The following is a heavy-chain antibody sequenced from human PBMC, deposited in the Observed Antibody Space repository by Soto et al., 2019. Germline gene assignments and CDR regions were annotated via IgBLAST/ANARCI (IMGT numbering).Heavy chain of an antibody. CDR2: ISYSGST. J-gene: IGHJ4*02. V-gene: IGHV4-59*01. Sequence: QVQLQESGPGLVKPSETLSLPCTVSSDSISSYYWSWIRQPPGKRLVWIGYISYSGSTDYNPSLKSRVTISGDTSKNQFSLKVSSVTAADTAVYYCARGTSWQLPFDYWGQGTLVTVSS. CDR3: ARGTSWQLPFDY. CDR1: SDSISSYY. D-gene: IGHD6-13*01.